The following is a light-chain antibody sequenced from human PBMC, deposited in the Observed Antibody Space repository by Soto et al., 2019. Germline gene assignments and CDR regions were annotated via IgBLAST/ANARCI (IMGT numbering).Light chain of an antibody. CDR3: LSFDSSLSVV. CDR2: GNT. CDR1: SSNIGAGYD. J-gene: IGLJ2*01. Sequence: QSVLTQPPSVSGAPGQRVTISCTGSSSNIGAGYDVHWYQQLPRRAPKLLIYGNTNRPSGVPDRFSGSKSGTSASLAITGLQAEDEADYYCLSFDSSLSVVFGGGTQVTVL. V-gene: IGLV1-40*01.